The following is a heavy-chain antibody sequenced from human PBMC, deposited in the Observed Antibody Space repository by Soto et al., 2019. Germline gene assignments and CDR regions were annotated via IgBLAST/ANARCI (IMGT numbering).Heavy chain of an antibody. J-gene: IGHJ4*02. Sequence: QVQLVQSGAEVKKPGASVRVSCRASGYTFTTYDITWVRQAPGQGLEWMGWISPYNGNTNYARKFQCRVTMTTDTSATTAHMELRTLGSDDTAVYYCARGYFYESSGYWSYWGQGTLVTVSS. CDR2: ISPYNGNT. V-gene: IGHV1-18*01. CDR1: GYTFTTYD. D-gene: IGHD3-22*01. CDR3: ARGYFYESSGYWSY.